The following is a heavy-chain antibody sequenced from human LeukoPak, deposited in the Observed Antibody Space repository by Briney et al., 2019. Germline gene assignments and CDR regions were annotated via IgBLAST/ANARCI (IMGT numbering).Heavy chain of an antibody. CDR1: GFTFSSYG. Sequence: PWGSLRLSCAASGFTFSSYGMHWVRQAPGKGLEWVAFVRYDGSNKYYADSVKGRFTISRDNSKNTLYLQMNSLRAEDAAVYYCAKDHYDSSGYYEKYFDYWGQGTLVTVSS. V-gene: IGHV3-30*02. J-gene: IGHJ4*02. D-gene: IGHD3-22*01. CDR3: AKDHYDSSGYYEKYFDY. CDR2: VRYDGSNK.